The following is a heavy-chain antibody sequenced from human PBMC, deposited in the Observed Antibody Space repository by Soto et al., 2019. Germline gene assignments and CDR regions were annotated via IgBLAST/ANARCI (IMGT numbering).Heavy chain of an antibody. CDR1: GFTFSSYA. V-gene: IGHV3-23*01. J-gene: IGHJ4*02. Sequence: EVHLSESGGGLVHPGGSLRLSCTASGFTFSSYAMSWVRQAPGKGLEWVSVISGSGGSTYYADSVKGRFTISRDSSKNTLYLQMNSLRAEDTAVYYCAKNVIDRYSSSDYWGQGTLVTVSS. D-gene: IGHD6-6*01. CDR2: ISGSGGST. CDR3: AKNVIDRYSSSDY.